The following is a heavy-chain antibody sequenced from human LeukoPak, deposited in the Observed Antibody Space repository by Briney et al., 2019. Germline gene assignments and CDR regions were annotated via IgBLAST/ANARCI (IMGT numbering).Heavy chain of an antibody. CDR2: ISGSGGST. CDR1: GFTFSSYG. J-gene: IGHJ6*03. V-gene: IGHV3-23*01. Sequence: PGGSLRLSCAASGFTFSSYGMSWVRQAPGKGLEWVPAISGSGGSTYYADSVKGRFTISRDNSKNTLYLQMNSLRADDTAVYYCAKDVRDSSNYYYYMDVWGKGTTVTVSS. D-gene: IGHD2-2*01. CDR3: AKDVRDSSNYYYYMDV.